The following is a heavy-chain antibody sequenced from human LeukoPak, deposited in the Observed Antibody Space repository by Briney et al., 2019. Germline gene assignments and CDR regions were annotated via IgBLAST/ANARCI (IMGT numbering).Heavy chain of an antibody. Sequence: GGSLRLSCAASGFPFSDYWMSWVRQTSGKGLEWVAIIKPDDSEKFYVDSVKGRFTISRDNTKNAVYLQMNSLRAEDTAVYYCASTKSGYDLQYYFDYWGQGTLVTVSS. D-gene: IGHD5-12*01. V-gene: IGHV3-7*01. CDR1: GFPFSDYW. CDR2: IKPDDSEK. CDR3: ASTKSGYDLQYYFDY. J-gene: IGHJ4*02.